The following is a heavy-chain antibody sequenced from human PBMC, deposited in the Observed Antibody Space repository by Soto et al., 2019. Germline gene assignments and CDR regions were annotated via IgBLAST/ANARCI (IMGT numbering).Heavy chain of an antibody. V-gene: IGHV4-39*01. J-gene: IGHJ4*02. CDR3: ARRPGGVRGIFDY. CDR1: GGSISSSSYY. D-gene: IGHD3-10*01. CDR2: IYYSGST. Sequence: PSETLSLTCTVSGGSISSSSYYWGWIRQPPGKGLEWIGSIYYSGSTYYNPSLKSRVTISVDTSKNQFSLKLSSVTAADTAVYYCARRPGGVRGIFDYWGQGTLVTVSS.